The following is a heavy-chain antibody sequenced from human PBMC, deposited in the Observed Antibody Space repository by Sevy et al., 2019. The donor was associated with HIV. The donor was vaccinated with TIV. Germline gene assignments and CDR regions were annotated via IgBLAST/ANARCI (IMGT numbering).Heavy chain of an antibody. J-gene: IGHJ3*02. CDR3: AREKFEVVPAAIRAFDI. V-gene: IGHV3-11*01. CDR1: GFTFSDYY. Sequence: GGYLRLSCAASGFTFSDYYMSWIRQAPGKGLEWVSYISSSGSTIYYADSVKGRFTISRDNAKNSLYLQMNSLRAEDTAVYYCAREKFEVVPAAIRAFDIWGQGTMVTVSS. CDR2: ISSSGSTI. D-gene: IGHD2-2*02.